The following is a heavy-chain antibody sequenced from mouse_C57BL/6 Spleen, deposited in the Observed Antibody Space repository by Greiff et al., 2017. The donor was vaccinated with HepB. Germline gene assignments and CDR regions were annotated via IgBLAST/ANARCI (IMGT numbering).Heavy chain of an antibody. V-gene: IGHV1-52*01. CDR3: ARDQGGAMDY. D-gene: IGHD3-2*02. CDR1: GYTFTSYW. Sequence: QVHVKQPGAELVRPGSSVKLSCKASGYTFTSYWMHWVKQRPIQGLEWIGNIDPSDSETHYNQKFKDKATLTVDKSSSTAYMQLSSLTSEDSAVYYCARDQGGAMDYWGQGTSVTVSS. J-gene: IGHJ4*01. CDR2: IDPSDSET.